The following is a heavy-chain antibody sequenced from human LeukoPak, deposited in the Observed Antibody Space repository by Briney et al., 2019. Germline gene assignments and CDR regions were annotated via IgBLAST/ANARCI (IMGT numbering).Heavy chain of an antibody. CDR1: GGTFSRYG. V-gene: IGHV1-69*13. CDR3: AREWDYESSGFFYSY. D-gene: IGHD3-22*01. J-gene: IGHJ4*02. CDR2: IVPLFGTP. Sequence: SVKVSCTASGGTFSRYGISWVRQARGQGLEWMGGIVPLFGTPNYAQKFQGRVTITADESTSTVYMELNSLRSEDTAVYYCAREWDYESSGFFYSYWGQGSLVTVSS.